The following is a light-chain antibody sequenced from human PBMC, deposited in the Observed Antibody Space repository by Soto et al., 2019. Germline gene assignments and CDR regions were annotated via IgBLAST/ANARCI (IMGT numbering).Light chain of an antibody. CDR3: QKYKSGPPA. J-gene: IGKJ1*01. V-gene: IGKV1-27*01. CDR1: QGITNY. Sequence: DIQMTQSPSSLSASVGDRVTITCRASQGITNYLAWYQQKPGKVPQVLIYAASTLQSGVPSLFSGSGSGTDFTLTISSRQPEDVATYHCQKYKSGPPALGQGTKVEIK. CDR2: AAS.